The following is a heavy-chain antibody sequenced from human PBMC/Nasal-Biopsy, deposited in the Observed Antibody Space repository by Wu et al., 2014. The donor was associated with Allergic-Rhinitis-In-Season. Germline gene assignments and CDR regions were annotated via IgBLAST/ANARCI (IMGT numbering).Heavy chain of an antibody. CDR2: IKSHLDYGTV. D-gene: IGHD1-26*01. CDR3: VLDAHPQLMYSGSQFDAFVV. Sequence: LRLSCAASGFTFKNVYMSWVRQAPGRGLEWIGRIKSHLDYGTVDYAASVKGRFFISRDDSKSTLFLQMNSLKTEDTGVYFCVLDAHPQLMYSGSQFDAFVVWGPGATVTVSS. V-gene: IGHV3-15*01. J-gene: IGHJ3*01. CDR1: GFTFKNVY.